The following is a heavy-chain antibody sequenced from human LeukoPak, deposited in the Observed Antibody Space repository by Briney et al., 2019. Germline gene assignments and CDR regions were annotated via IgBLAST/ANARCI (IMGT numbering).Heavy chain of an antibody. CDR2: IYSGGST. Sequence: PGGSLRLSCAASGVTVSSNYMSWVRQAPGKGLEWGSVIYSGGSTYYTDSVKGRFNISRDKCKNTLYLQMNSLRADDTAVYYCARGGGGYYDSSGYYPDYFDYWGQGTLVTVSS. CDR1: GVTVSSNY. CDR3: ARGGGGYYDSSGYYPDYFDY. J-gene: IGHJ4*02. D-gene: IGHD3-22*01. V-gene: IGHV3-53*01.